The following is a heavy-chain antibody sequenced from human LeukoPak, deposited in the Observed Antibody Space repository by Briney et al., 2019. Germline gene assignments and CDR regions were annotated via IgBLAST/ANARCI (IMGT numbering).Heavy chain of an antibody. D-gene: IGHD6-13*01. CDR1: GFTFSSYG. CDR3: AKTGSSSWGYFDY. CDR2: IRNDGTIK. J-gene: IGHJ4*02. V-gene: IGHV3-30*02. Sequence: SGGSLRLSCAASGFTFSSYGMHWVRRAPGKGLEWVAFIRNDGTIKYYADSVKGRFTISRDNSKNTLYLQMNSLRAEDTAVYYCAKTGSSSWGYFDYWGQGTLVTVSS.